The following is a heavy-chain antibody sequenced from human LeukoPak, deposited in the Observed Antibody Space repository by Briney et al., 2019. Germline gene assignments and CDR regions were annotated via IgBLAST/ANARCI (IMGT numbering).Heavy chain of an antibody. J-gene: IGHJ4*02. CDR3: ARGSGYDSGGYDY. D-gene: IGHD5-12*01. CDR1: GGSISSYY. CDR2: IYYSGSA. V-gene: IGHV4-59*12. Sequence: SETLSLTCTVSGGSISSYYWSWIRQPPGKGLEWIGYIYYSGSANYNPSLKSRVTISVDTSKNQFSLKLSSVTAADTAVYYCARGSGYDSGGYDYWGQGTLVTVSS.